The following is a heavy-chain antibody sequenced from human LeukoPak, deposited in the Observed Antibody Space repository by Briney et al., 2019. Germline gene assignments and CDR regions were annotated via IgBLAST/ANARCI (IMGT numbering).Heavy chain of an antibody. CDR2: ISSSGNTI. CDR1: GFTFRSYE. CDR3: AREQIYYYDSSGYYRGPRWIDY. D-gene: IGHD3-22*01. J-gene: IGHJ4*02. V-gene: IGHV3-48*03. Sequence: PGGSLRLSCAASGFTFRSYEMNWVRQAPGKGLEWVSYISSSGNTIYYADSVKGRFTISRDNSKNTLYLQMNSLRAEDTAVYYCAREQIYYYDSSGYYRGPRWIDYWGQGTLVTVSS.